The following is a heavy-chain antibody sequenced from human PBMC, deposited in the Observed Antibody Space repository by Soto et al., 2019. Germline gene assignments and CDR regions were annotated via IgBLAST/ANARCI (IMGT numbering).Heavy chain of an antibody. CDR2: FESGGSI. D-gene: IGHD2-21*02. CDR3: ARAGVTPDFFDY. CDR1: GFSVRTIY. J-gene: IGHJ4*02. Sequence: XVSLRLSCAASGFSVRTIYMSWVRQAPGKGLEWVSVFESGGSIYYADSVKGRFIISRDYAKNTVYLQMNSLTVEDTAVYYCARAGVTPDFFDYWGQGTLVTVSS. V-gene: IGHV3-53*01.